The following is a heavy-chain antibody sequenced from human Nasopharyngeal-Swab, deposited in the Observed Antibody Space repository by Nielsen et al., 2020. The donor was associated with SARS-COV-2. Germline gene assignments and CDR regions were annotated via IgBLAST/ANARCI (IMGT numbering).Heavy chain of an antibody. CDR3: ARDRSVTSGGYFDY. D-gene: IGHD3-10*01. CDR1: GFTFHDYT. CDR2: ISWDATSI. V-gene: IGHV3-43*01. J-gene: IGHJ4*02. Sequence: LKISCAVSGFTFHDYTMHWVRQTPGKGLEWVSLISWDATSIYYADSVKGRFTISRDNSKNSLYLQMSSLSAEDTALYYCARDRSVTSGGYFDYWGQGTLVTVSS.